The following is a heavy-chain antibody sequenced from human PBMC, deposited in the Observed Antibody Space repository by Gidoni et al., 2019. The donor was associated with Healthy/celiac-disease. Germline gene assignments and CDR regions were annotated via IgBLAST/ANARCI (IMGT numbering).Heavy chain of an antibody. V-gene: IGHV3-23*01. CDR3: AKGAPRLDYALDV. Sequence: ISRDNSKNTLYLQMNSLRAEDTAVYYCAKGAPRLDYALDVWGQGTTVTVSS. D-gene: IGHD6-25*01. J-gene: IGHJ6*02.